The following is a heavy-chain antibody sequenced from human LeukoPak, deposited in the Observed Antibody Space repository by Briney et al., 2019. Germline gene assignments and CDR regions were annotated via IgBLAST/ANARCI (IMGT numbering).Heavy chain of an antibody. J-gene: IGHJ5*02. CDR3: ARDKAHSYGRYFDP. D-gene: IGHD5-18*01. Sequence: PSETLSLTCSVAGGSISTYYWNWIRQPPGKGLEWIGHISNGNTDYNPSLKSRVTISVDTSKNPFSLRLTSVTAADTGVYYCARDKAHSYGRYFDPWGQGALVIVSS. V-gene: IGHV4-59*01. CDR2: ISNGNT. CDR1: GGSISTYY.